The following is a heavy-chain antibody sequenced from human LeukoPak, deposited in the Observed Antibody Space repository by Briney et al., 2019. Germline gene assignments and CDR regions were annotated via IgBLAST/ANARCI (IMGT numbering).Heavy chain of an antibody. CDR1: GGSISSSSYY. D-gene: IGHD6-13*01. Sequence: PSETLSLTCTVSGGSISSSSYYWGWIRQPPGKGLEWIGSIYYSGSTYYNPSLKSRVTISVDTSKNQFSLKLSSVTAADTAVYYCARDPSLSSSWHYYYYYGMDVWGQGTTVTVSS. CDR2: IYYSGST. J-gene: IGHJ6*02. V-gene: IGHV4-39*07. CDR3: ARDPSLSSSWHYYYYYGMDV.